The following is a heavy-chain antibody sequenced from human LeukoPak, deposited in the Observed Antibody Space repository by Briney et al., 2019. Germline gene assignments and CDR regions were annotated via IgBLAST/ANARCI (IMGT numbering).Heavy chain of an antibody. CDR1: GFTFSSYA. J-gene: IGHJ3*02. V-gene: IGHV3-30-3*01. D-gene: IGHD3-9*01. Sequence: PGGSLRLSCAASGFTFSSYAMHWVRQAPGEGLEWVAVISYDGSDKYYADSVKGRFTISRDNSKNTPYLQMNSLRAEDTAVYYCAREAILTGYLFWYGAFDIWGQGTMVTVSS. CDR3: AREAILTGYLFWYGAFDI. CDR2: ISYDGSDK.